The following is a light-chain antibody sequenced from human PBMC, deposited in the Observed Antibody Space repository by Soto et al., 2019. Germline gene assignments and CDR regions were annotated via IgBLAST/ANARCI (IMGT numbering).Light chain of an antibody. V-gene: IGKV1-16*01. J-gene: IGKJ1*01. CDR3: QQYYRYPWM. CDR1: QGISTY. Sequence: DIQMTQSPSSLSASVGDRVTITCRASQGISTYLGWYQQIPGKVPKSLIYSASNLQSGVPSRFSASGSGTEFPLTITDMQPDDFATYYCQQYYRYPWMFGQGTKVDIK. CDR2: SAS.